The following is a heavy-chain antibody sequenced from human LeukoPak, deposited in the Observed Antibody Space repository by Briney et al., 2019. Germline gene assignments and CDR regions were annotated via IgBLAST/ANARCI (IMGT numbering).Heavy chain of an antibody. CDR1: GFTFSTYG. D-gene: IGHD5-24*01. Sequence: PGGSLRLSCAASGFTFSTYGMTWVRQAPGKGVEWVAVVSSHGTDGYYADSVRGRFTISRDNSKNTLYLQIDSLRPEDTAIYYCTRDAYNFNDFDYWGQGTLVTVSS. CDR3: TRDAYNFNDFDY. J-gene: IGHJ4*02. CDR2: VSSHGTDG. V-gene: IGHV3-30*03.